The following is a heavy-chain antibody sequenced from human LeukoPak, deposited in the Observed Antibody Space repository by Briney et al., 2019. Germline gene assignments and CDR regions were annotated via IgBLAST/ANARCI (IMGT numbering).Heavy chain of an antibody. CDR2: ISSSGGTT. V-gene: IGHV3-48*04. Sequence: GGSLRLSCAASGFTFSSYSMNWVRQAPGKGLEWVSYISSSGGTTYYADSVKGRFTISRDNAKNTLYLQMNSLRAEDTAVYYCARSVSGSYGLFDYWGQGTLVTVSS. D-gene: IGHD1-26*01. CDR1: GFTFSSYS. CDR3: ARSVSGSYGLFDY. J-gene: IGHJ4*02.